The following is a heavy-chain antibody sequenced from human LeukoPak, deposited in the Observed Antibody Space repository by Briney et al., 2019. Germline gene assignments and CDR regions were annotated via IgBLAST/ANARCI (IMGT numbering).Heavy chain of an antibody. J-gene: IGHJ3*02. V-gene: IGHV3-30*02. CDR2: ILFDGSNK. CDR3: AKEGDYYGSGSHRDAFDM. CDR1: GFTFSSYG. Sequence: GGSLRLSCAASGFTFSSYGMDWDRQAPGKGREWVTFILFDGSNKYYADSGKVRFTISRDNSKNTLYLQMNSLSPEDTALYYCAKEGDYYGSGSHRDAFDMWGQGTMVTVSS. D-gene: IGHD3-10*01.